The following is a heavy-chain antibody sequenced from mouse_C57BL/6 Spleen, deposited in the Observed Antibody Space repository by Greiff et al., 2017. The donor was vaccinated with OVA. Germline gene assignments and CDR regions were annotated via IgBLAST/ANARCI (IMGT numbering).Heavy chain of an antibody. CDR3: ARGGGSSHGYFDV. D-gene: IGHD1-1*01. CDR2: IHPNSGST. Sequence: QVQLQQSGAELVKPGASVTLSCKASGYTFTSYWMHWVKQRPGQGLEWIGMIHPNSGSTNYNEKFKSKATLTVDKSSSTAYMQLSSLTSEDSAVYYCARGGGSSHGYFDVWGTGTTVTVSS. CDR1: GYTFTSYW. J-gene: IGHJ1*03. V-gene: IGHV1-64*01.